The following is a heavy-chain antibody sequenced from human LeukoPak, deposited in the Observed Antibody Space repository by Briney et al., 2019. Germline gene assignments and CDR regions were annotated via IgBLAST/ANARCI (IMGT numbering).Heavy chain of an antibody. Sequence: GGSLRLSCAASGFTFSSYAMSWVRQAPGKGLEWVGRIKSKTDGGTTDYAAPVKGRFTISRDDSKNTLYLQMNSLKTEDTAVYYCTTDTSTYYYDSSGYYGFDYWGQGTLVTVSS. J-gene: IGHJ4*02. CDR1: GFTFSSYA. CDR3: TTDTSTYYYDSSGYYGFDY. D-gene: IGHD3-22*01. V-gene: IGHV3-15*01. CDR2: IKSKTDGGTT.